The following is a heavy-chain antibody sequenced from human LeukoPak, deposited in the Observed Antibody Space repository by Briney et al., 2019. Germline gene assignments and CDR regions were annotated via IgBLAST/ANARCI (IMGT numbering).Heavy chain of an antibody. CDR1: GYTLTELS. CDR2: FDPEDGET. V-gene: IGHV1-24*01. J-gene: IGHJ3*02. CDR3: ATDRPAMVTRAFDI. D-gene: IGHD5-18*01. Sequence: GASVKVSCKVSGYTLTELSMHWVRQAPGKGLEWMGGFDPEDGETIYAQKFQGRVTMTEDTSTDTAYMELSSLRSEDTAVYYCATDRPAMVTRAFDIWGQGTMVTVSS.